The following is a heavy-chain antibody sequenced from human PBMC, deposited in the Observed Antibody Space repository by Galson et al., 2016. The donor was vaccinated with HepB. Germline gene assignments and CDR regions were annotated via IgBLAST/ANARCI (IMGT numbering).Heavy chain of an antibody. CDR2: TYYRSRWYN. CDR3: ASGGILTPYYDAFDF. D-gene: IGHD3-9*01. Sequence: CAISGDSVFRKTAAWNWIRQSPSRGLEWLGRTYYRSRWYNDYSIFVESRITIKSDTSNNQFSLHLNSVTPEDAAVYFCASGGILTPYYDAFDFWGRGTMVTVSS. V-gene: IGHV6-1*01. CDR1: GDSVFRKTAA. J-gene: IGHJ3*01.